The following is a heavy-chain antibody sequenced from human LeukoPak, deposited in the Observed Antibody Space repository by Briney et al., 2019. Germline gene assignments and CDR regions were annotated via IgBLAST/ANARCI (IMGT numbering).Heavy chain of an antibody. J-gene: IGHJ4*02. Sequence: FYADSVKGRFTMSRDNSKNTLYLQLDSLRAEDTAVYYCAKAQWGRYYFDYWGQGTLVTVSS. D-gene: IGHD1-26*01. V-gene: IGHV3-23*01. CDR3: AKAQWGRYYFDY.